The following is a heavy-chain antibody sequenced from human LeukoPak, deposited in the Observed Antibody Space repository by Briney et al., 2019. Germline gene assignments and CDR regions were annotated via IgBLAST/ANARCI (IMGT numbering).Heavy chain of an antibody. J-gene: IGHJ5*02. CDR1: GASISSYY. D-gene: IGHD3-22*01. Sequence: SETLSLTCSVSGASISSYYWSWIRQPPGKGLEWIGYIYYSGSTNYNPSLKSRVTISVDTSKNQFSLRLSSVTAADTAVYYCARHRYYYDSSGYYYQPWGQGTLVTVSS. CDR3: ARHRYYYDSSGYYYQP. V-gene: IGHV4-59*01. CDR2: IYYSGST.